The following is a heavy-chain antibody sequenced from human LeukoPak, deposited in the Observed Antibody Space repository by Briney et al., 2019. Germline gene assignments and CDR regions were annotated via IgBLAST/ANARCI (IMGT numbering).Heavy chain of an antibody. CDR1: GGSISSSNW. CDR2: IYYSGST. V-gene: IGHV4-4*02. Sequence: SETLSLTCAVSGGSISSSNWWSWVRQPPGRGLEWIGYIYYSGSTYYNPSLKSRVTISVDTSKNQFSLKLSSVTAADTAVYYCASNRAIWAGYSMDVWGQGTTVTVSS. D-gene: IGHD3-9*01. J-gene: IGHJ6*02. CDR3: ASNRAIWAGYSMDV.